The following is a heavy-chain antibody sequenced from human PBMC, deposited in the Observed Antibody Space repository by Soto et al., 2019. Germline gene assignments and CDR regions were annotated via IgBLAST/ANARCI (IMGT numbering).Heavy chain of an antibody. CDR1: GGTFSSYT. CDR2: IIPILGIA. D-gene: IGHD3-10*01. CDR3: ARDLNVYYGSGSYYPDYYFYYFDV. J-gene: IGHJ6*03. Sequence: SVKVSCKASGGTFSSYTISWVRQAPGQGLEWMGRIIPILGIANYAQRFQGRVTITADKSTSTAYMELSSLRSEDTAVYYCARDLNVYYGSGSYYPDYYFYYFDVWGKVTTVTACS. V-gene: IGHV1-69*04.